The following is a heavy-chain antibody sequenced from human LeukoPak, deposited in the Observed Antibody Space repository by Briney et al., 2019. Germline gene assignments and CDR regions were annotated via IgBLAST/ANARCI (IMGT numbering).Heavy chain of an antibody. CDR3: ARDNYIWGNDY. J-gene: IGHJ4*02. Sequence: GASVKVSCKASGYTFTSYDINWVRQAPGQRLEWMGWINAGNGNTKYSQKFQGRVTITRDTSTSTAYMELRSLRSDDTAVYYCARDNYIWGNDYWGQGTLVTVSS. CDR1: GYTFTSYD. CDR2: INAGNGNT. V-gene: IGHV1-3*01. D-gene: IGHD3-16*01.